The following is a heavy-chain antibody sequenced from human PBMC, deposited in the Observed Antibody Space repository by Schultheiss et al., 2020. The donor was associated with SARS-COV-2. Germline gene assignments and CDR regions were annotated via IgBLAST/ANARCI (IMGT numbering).Heavy chain of an antibody. CDR2: INWNGGST. Sequence: GGSLRLSCAASGFTFSSYGMHWVRQAPGKGLEWVSGINWNGGSTGYADSVKGRFTISRDNSKNTLYLQMNSLRAEDTAVYYCAKDGDGDYVDYWGQGTLVTVSS. CDR3: AKDGDGDYVDY. CDR1: GFTFSSYG. V-gene: IGHV3-NL1*01. J-gene: IGHJ4*02. D-gene: IGHD2-21*02.